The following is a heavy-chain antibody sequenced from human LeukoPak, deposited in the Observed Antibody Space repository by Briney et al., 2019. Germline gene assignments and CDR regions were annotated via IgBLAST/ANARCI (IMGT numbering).Heavy chain of an antibody. D-gene: IGHD3/OR15-3a*01. CDR2: IRDSGEA. CDR3: ARDRAANQDWVEFDP. V-gene: IGHV3-66*03. J-gene: IGHJ5*02. CDR1: GFRVSDYY. Sequence: GGPLRLSCAVSGFRVSDYYMSWVGQPPGKGLDWVGLIRDSGEAFYADFARGRFAISRDESENTLYLQMNSLRVEDTAVYFCARDRAANQDWVEFDPWGQGTPVIVSS.